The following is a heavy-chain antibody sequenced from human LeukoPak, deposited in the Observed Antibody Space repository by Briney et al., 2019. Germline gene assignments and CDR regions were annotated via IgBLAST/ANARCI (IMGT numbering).Heavy chain of an antibody. CDR3: ARVFISGGSWTLSGMDV. CDR1: GFTFSSYA. V-gene: IGHV3-30-3*01. J-gene: IGHJ6*02. CDR2: ISYDGSNK. D-gene: IGHD2-15*01. Sequence: PGRSLRLSCAASGFTFSSYAMHWVRQAPGKGLEWVAVISYDGSNKYYADSVKGRFTISRDNSKNTLYLQMNSLRAEDTAVYYCARVFISGGSWTLSGMDVWGQGTTVTVSS.